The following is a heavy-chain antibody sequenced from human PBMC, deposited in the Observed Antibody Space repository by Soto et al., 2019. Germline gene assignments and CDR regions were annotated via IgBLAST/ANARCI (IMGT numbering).Heavy chain of an antibody. CDR1: GFSLSTSGVG. CDR3: VHKGGGDRILDY. D-gene: IGHD3-16*01. Sequence: QITLKESGPALVKPTQTLTLTCTFSGFSLSTSGVGVGWIRQPPGEALEWLALIYWDDYKHFSPSLESRLPITKDTSKNQVVLTMTNMDPVDTATYYCVHKGGGDRILDYWGQGTLVTVSS. J-gene: IGHJ4*02. CDR2: IYWDDYK. V-gene: IGHV2-5*02.